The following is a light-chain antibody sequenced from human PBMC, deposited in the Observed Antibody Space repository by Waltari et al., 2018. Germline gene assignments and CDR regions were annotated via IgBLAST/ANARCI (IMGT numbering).Light chain of an antibody. V-gene: IGLV3-10*01. CDR3: SSTDNSGDQRV. Sequence: SYELTQPPSVSVSPGLTARTTRSGDALPKKYAYWYQQKSGQAPVLASYEDSKRPSGNPERFSGSSSGTMATLTISGAQVEDEADYYCSSTDNSGDQRVFGGGTKLTVL. CDR2: EDS. J-gene: IGLJ3*02. CDR1: ALPKKY.